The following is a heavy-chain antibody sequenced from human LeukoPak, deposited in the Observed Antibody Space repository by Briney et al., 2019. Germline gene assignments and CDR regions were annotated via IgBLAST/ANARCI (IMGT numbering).Heavy chain of an antibody. CDR1: GGTFSSYA. CDR2: IIPSFGTA. D-gene: IGHD1-26*01. V-gene: IGHV1-69*05. Sequence: ASVKVSCKGSGGTFSSYAISWVRQAPGPGLEWMGRIIPSFGTANYAQKFQGRVTITTYEYTSKAYLDLSILRLEDKPVYYCARSKGGSYRDYYFDYWGQGTLVTVSS. CDR3: ARSKGGSYRDYYFDY. J-gene: IGHJ4*02.